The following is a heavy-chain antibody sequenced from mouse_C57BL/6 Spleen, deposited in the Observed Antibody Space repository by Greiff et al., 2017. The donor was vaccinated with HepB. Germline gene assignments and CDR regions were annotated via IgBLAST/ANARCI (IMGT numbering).Heavy chain of an antibody. V-gene: IGHV14-4*01. D-gene: IGHD3-2*02. CDR2: IDPENGDT. CDR3: TTRTAQATSWFAY. J-gene: IGHJ3*01. CDR1: GFNIKDDY. Sequence: EVQLVESGAELVRPGASVKLSCTASGFNIKDDYMHWVKQRPEQGLEWIGWIDPENGDTEYASKFQGKATITADTSSNTAYLQLSSLTSEDTAVYYCTTRTAQATSWFAYWGQGTLVTVSA.